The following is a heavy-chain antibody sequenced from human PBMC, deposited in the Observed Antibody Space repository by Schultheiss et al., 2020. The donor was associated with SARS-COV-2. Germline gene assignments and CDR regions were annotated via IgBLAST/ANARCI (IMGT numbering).Heavy chain of an antibody. CDR1: GGSIINYY. J-gene: IGHJ4*02. CDR2: IYYSGGT. Sequence: SETLSLTCTVSGGSIINYYWSWIRQPPGKGLEWIGYIYYSGGTNYNPSLKSRVTISVDTSKNQFSLKLSSVAAADTAVYYCARVDSYGDYLDYWGQGTLVTVSS. V-gene: IGHV4-59*01. D-gene: IGHD5-18*01. CDR3: ARVDSYGDYLDY.